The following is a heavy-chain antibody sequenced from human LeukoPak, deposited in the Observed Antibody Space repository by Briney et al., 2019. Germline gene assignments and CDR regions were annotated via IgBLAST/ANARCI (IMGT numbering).Heavy chain of an antibody. CDR3: VSDAGNYWRNFDY. V-gene: IGHV3-21*01. J-gene: IGHJ4*02. D-gene: IGHD1-26*01. Sequence: PGGSLRLSCAASGFTFSSYSMNWVRQAPGKGLEWVSCISAGGTFIFYADSVTGRFTISRDDAKNSLSLQMNSLRVEDTAVYYCVSDAGNYWRNFDYWGQGVLVTVSS. CDR2: ISAGGTFI. CDR1: GFTFSSYS.